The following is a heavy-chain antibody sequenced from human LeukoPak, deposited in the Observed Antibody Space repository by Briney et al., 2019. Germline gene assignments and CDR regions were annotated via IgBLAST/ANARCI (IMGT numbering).Heavy chain of an antibody. CDR1: GFIFSSYC. V-gene: IGHV3-7*04. CDR3: ARALYSSTWYEEKWFDP. Sequence: HPGGSLSLLCAPSGFIFSSYCMSWARHAPGKGLEWLTNIKQDGSEKYYVVSVKGRFTISRDNAKNSLYLQMNSLRGEDTAVYYCARALYSSTWYEEKWFDPWGQGTLVTVSS. CDR2: IKQDGSEK. D-gene: IGHD6-13*01. J-gene: IGHJ5*02.